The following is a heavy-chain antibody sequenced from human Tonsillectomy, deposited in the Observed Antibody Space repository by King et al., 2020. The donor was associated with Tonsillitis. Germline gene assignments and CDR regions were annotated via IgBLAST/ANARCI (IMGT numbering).Heavy chain of an antibody. V-gene: IGHV4-31*03. J-gene: IGHJ4*02. Sequence: QLQESGPGLVKPSQTLSLTCTVSVGSISSGGYYLSWIRQPPGTVLDWIGYIYYSGSTYYNPSLKRRVTISLDTAKNPFSLKLSSVTAADTAVYYCARDSGSSGWSDLEYWGQGTLVTVSS. CDR2: IYYSGST. D-gene: IGHD6-19*01. CDR3: ARDSGSSGWSDLEY. CDR1: VGSISSGGYY.